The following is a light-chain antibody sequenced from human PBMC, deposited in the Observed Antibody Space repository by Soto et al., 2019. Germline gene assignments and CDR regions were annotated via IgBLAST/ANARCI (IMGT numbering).Light chain of an antibody. CDR3: LQVDVYPWT. V-gene: IGKV1-9*01. Sequence: DIPMTQSPSTLSASVGDRVTITCRASQGIRTYLAWYQQKPGKAPKLLIYSASTLQSGVPSRFSGSGSGTDFTLTISSLQPEDFATYYCLQVDVYPWTFGQGTKVDNK. CDR2: SAS. CDR1: QGIRTY. J-gene: IGKJ1*01.